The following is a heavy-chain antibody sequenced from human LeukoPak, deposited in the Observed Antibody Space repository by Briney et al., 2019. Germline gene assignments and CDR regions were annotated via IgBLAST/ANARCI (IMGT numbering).Heavy chain of an antibody. CDR3: ARGGIYDDDAFDI. CDR2: MNPNSGNT. J-gene: IGHJ3*02. Sequence: ASVTVSFKASVYTFTIYDINWVRQAHGQGLGWMGWMNPNSGNTGYAQKFQGRGTITRNSSISTAYMELPSLRSEDTAVYYCARGGIYDDDAFDIWGQGTMVTVSS. V-gene: IGHV1-8*03. CDR1: VYTFTIYD. D-gene: IGHD3-22*01.